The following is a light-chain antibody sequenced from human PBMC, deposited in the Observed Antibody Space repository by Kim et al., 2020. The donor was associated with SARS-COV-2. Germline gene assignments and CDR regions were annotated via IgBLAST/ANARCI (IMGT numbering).Light chain of an antibody. CDR1: QSVSSY. J-gene: IGKJ2*01. CDR2: DAS. CDR3: WQRNNYPPDT. Sequence: EIVMTQSPATLSLSPGERATLSCRASQSVSSYLAWYQQKPGQAPRLLIYDASNRATGIPARFSGSGSGTDFTLTISSLQPEDFAVYYCWQRNNYPPDTFGQGTKLEI. V-gene: IGKV3-11*01.